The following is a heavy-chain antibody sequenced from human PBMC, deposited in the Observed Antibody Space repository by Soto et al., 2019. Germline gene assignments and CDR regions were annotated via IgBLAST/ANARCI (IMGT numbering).Heavy chain of an antibody. CDR1: GASISSGDHF. CDR3: ARDQTDSGGYSDS. Sequence: SETLSLTCTVSGASISSGDHFWTWLRQPPGKGLEWIGYIYYSGSTYYNPSLKSRLAISVDTSKNQFSLTLTSVTAADTAVYYCARDQTDSGGYSDSWGQGTLVTVSS. CDR2: IYYSGST. V-gene: IGHV4-30-4*01. J-gene: IGHJ4*02. D-gene: IGHD3-22*01.